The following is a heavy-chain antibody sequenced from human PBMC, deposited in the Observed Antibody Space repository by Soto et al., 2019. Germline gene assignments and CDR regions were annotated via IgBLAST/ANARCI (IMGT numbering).Heavy chain of an antibody. D-gene: IGHD4-17*01. J-gene: IGHJ2*01. CDR1: GFTVSSNY. V-gene: IGHV3-53*02. CDR2: IYSGGST. CDR3: ARDWSTPATVTTYWYFDL. Sequence: EVQLVETGGGLIQPGGSLRLSCAASGFTVSSNYMSWVRQAPGKGLEWVSVIYSGGSTYYADSVKGRFTISRDNSKNTLYLQMNSLRAEAMAVYYGARDWSTPATVTTYWYFDLWGRGTLVTVSS.